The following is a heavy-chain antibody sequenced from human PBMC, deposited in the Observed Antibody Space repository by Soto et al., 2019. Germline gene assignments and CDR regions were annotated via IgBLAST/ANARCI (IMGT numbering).Heavy chain of an antibody. CDR2: IRPGGGST. V-gene: IGHV3-23*01. CDR3: AKAHSNWGWGT. D-gene: IGHD4-4*01. CDR1: GFTLRDYA. J-gene: IGHJ5*02. Sequence: EVQVLESGGGLVQTGGSLRLSCAAAGFTLRDYAMTWVRQAPGKGLEWVSAIRPGGGSTYYADSVKGRFTISRDDSKNTLHLQMNSLRVEDTAVYYCAKAHSNWGWGTWGQGTLVTVSS.